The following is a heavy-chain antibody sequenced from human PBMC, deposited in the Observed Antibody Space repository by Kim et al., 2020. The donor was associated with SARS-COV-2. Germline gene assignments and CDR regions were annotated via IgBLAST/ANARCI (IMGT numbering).Heavy chain of an antibody. D-gene: IGHD7-27*01. J-gene: IGHJ4*02. V-gene: IGHV3-21*01. Sequence: YIYYADSVKGRFTISRDNAKNSLYLQMNSLRAEDTAVYYCARELGIIEDYWGQGTLVTVSS. CDR3: ARELGIIEDY. CDR2: YI.